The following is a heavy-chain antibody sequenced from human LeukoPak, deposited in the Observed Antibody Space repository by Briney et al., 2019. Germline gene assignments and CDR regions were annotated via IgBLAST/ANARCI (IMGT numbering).Heavy chain of an antibody. D-gene: IGHD1-26*01. V-gene: IGHV1-2*02. CDR1: GYTFTGYY. Sequence: EASVKVSCKASGYTFTGYYMHWVRQAPGQGLEWMGWINPNSGGTNYAQKFQGRITMTRDTSISTAYMELSRLRSDDTAVYYCARDWGWELPREWFDPWGQGTLVTVSS. CDR3: ARDWGWELPREWFDP. J-gene: IGHJ5*02. CDR2: INPNSGGT.